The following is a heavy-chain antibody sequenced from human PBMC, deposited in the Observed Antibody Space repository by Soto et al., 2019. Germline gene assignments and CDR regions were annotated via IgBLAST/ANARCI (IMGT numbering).Heavy chain of an antibody. V-gene: IGHV1-2*02. J-gene: IGHJ5*02. CDR3: ARDGPYNWNDWFDP. CDR2: INPNSGDT. D-gene: IGHD1-20*01. CDR1: GYTFTGYY. Sequence: ASVKVSCKTSGYTFTGYYIHWLRQAPGQGLEWMGWINPNSGDTKYAQKFQGRVTMTRDTSISTAYMELSRLRSDDTAVYYCARDGPYNWNDWFDPWGQGTLFTVSS.